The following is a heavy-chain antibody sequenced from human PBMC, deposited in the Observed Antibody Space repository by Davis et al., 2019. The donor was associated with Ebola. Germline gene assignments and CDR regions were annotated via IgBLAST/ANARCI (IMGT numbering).Heavy chain of an antibody. CDR2: ISSSGSTI. Sequence: PGGSLRLSCAASGFTFSDYYMYWIRQAPGKGLEWVSYISSSGSTIYYADSVKGRFTISRDNAKNSRHRQMNSLRAEDTAVYYCARDLVVSSGAFDIWGQGTMVTVSS. V-gene: IGHV3-11*01. J-gene: IGHJ3*02. D-gene: IGHD5/OR15-5a*01. CDR1: GFTFSDYY. CDR3: ARDLVVSSGAFDI.